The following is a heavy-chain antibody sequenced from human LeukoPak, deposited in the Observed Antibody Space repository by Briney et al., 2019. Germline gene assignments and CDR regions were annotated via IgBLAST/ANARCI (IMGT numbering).Heavy chain of an antibody. CDR1: GYTFTSYY. V-gene: IGHV1-69*13. Sequence: SVKVSCKASGYTFTSYYMHWVRQAPGQGLEWMGGIIPIFGTANYAQKFQGRVTITADESTSTAYMELSSLRSEDTAVYYCARPPFYWGQGTLVTVSS. CDR3: ARPPFY. J-gene: IGHJ4*02. CDR2: IIPIFGTA.